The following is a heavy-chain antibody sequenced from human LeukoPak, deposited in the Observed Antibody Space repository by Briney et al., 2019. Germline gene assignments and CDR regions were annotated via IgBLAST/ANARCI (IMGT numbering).Heavy chain of an antibody. D-gene: IGHD3-3*01. CDR1: GFIFTNFF. V-gene: IGHV3-7*01. J-gene: IGHJ4*02. Sequence: GGSLRLSCAASGFIFTNFFMSWVRQAPGKGLEWVASIKHDGSEKYYVDSVRGRFTISRNNTKNLLYLQMSSLRAEDTAVYYCATDRGWRTSGYYLYYFEYWGQGTLVTFSS. CDR2: IKHDGSEK. CDR3: ATDRGWRTSGYYLYYFEY.